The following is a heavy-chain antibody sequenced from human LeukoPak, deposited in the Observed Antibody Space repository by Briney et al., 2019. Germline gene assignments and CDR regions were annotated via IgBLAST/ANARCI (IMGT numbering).Heavy chain of an antibody. CDR1: GFTFSSYG. Sequence: GGSLRLSCAASGFTFSSYGMHWVRQAPGKGLEWVAVIWYDGSNKYYADSVKGRFTISRDNSKNTLYLQMNSLRAEDTAVYYCAKDSGGYNWNYVGYWGQGTLVTVSS. CDR2: IWYDGSNK. V-gene: IGHV3-33*06. CDR3: AKDSGGYNWNYVGY. D-gene: IGHD1-20*01. J-gene: IGHJ4*02.